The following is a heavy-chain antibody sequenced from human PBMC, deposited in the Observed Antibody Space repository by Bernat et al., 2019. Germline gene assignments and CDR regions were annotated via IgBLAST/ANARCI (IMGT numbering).Heavy chain of an antibody. D-gene: IGHD2-8*01. J-gene: IGHJ6*02. V-gene: IGHV1-69*04. CDR3: ARDEEYCTNGVCQPYYYYGMDV. CDR1: GGTFSSYA. Sequence: QVQLVQSGAEVKKPGSSVKVSCKASGGTFSSYAICWVRQAPGQGLEWMGRIIPILGIANYAQKLQGRVTITADNSTSTAYMELSSLRSEDTAVYYCARDEEYCTNGVCQPYYYYGMDVWGQGTTVTVSS. CDR2: IIPILGIA.